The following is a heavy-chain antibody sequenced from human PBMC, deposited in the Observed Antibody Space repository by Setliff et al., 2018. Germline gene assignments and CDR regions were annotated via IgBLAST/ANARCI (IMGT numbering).Heavy chain of an antibody. CDR2: INHSGST. Sequence: PSETLSLTCAVYGGSFSGYYWSWIRQPPGKGLEWTGEINHSGSTNYNPSLKGRVTISVDTSKNQFSLKLSSVTAADTAVYYCARGGMVRGVILRRNWFDPWGQGTLVTVSS. J-gene: IGHJ5*02. CDR3: ARGGMVRGVILRRNWFDP. D-gene: IGHD3-10*01. CDR1: GGSFSGYY. V-gene: IGHV4-34*01.